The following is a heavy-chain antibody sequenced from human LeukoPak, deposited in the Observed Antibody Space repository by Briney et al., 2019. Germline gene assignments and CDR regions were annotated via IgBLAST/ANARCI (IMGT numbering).Heavy chain of an antibody. CDR1: GDSLKSGTFF. J-gene: IGHJ4*01. D-gene: IGHD1-26*01. V-gene: IGHV4-39*07. CDR3: ARGLTGGWAAVFDY. Sequence: SETLSLTCTVCGDSLKSGTFFWGWVRQSPGKGLQWIGSIHSSGTPYSNPSLESRARVSTDTSTNSFSLKLRSVTAADTAVYYCARGLTGGWAAVFDYWGRGTLVTVSS. CDR2: IHSSGTP.